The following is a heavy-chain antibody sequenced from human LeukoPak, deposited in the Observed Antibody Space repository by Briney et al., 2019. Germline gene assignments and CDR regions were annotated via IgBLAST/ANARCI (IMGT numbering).Heavy chain of an antibody. Sequence: ASVKVSCKASGYTFTGYYMHWVRQAPGQGLEWMGWINPNSGGTNYAQKFQGRVTMTRDTSISTAYMELSRLRSDDTAVYYCARALFHWNYERLPADYWGQGTLVTVSS. CDR2: INPNSGGT. D-gene: IGHD1-7*01. CDR1: GYTFTGYY. CDR3: ARALFHWNYERLPADY. J-gene: IGHJ4*02. V-gene: IGHV1-2*02.